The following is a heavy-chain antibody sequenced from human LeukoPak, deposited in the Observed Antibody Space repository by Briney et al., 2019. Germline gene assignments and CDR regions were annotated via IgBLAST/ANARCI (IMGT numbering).Heavy chain of an antibody. Sequence: SSETLSLTCTVSGGSTSSYYWSWIRQPAGKGLEWIGRIYTSGSTNYNPSLKSRVTMSVDTSKNQFSLKLSSVTAADTAVYYCASDFREDSSGWYTHDYWGQGTLVTVSS. CDR3: ASDFREDSSGWYTHDY. V-gene: IGHV4-4*07. CDR2: IYTSGST. D-gene: IGHD6-19*01. J-gene: IGHJ4*02. CDR1: GGSTSSYY.